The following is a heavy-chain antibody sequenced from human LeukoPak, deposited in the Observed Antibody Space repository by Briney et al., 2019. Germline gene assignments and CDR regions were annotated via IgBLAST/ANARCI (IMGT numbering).Heavy chain of an antibody. CDR1: GFTFNA. Sequence: GGSLRLSCAASGFTFNAMSWVRQAPGKGLEWVSSVTGDGETTFYADSVKGRFSVSRDNSRSTLFLTMNSLRVEDTALYYCAKDYLGQLVMFDVWGQGTMVTVSS. V-gene: IGHV3-23*01. D-gene: IGHD6-13*01. CDR3: AKDYLGQLVMFDV. J-gene: IGHJ3*01. CDR2: VTGDGETT.